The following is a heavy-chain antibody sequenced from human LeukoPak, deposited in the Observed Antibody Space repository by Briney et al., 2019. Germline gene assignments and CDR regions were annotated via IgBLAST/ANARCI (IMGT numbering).Heavy chain of an antibody. CDR2: INHSGST. J-gene: IGHJ5*02. D-gene: IGHD2-2*01. V-gene: IGHV4-34*01. Sequence: PSETLSLTCAVYGGSFSGYYWSWIRQPPGKGLGWIGEINHSGSTNYNPSLKSRVTISVDTSKSQFSLKLSSVTAADTAVYYCASLLGYCSSISCVDPWGQGTLVTVSS. CDR3: ASLLGYCSSISCVDP. CDR1: GGSFSGYY.